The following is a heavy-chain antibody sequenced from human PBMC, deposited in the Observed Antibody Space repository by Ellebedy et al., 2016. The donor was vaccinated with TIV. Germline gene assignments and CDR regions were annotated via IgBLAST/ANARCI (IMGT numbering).Heavy chain of an antibody. CDR3: AKVGILRYFDWAGDYYHMDV. CDR1: GFTFSSYA. D-gene: IGHD3-9*01. J-gene: IGHJ6*03. Sequence: GGSLRLXXVASGFTFSSYAMHWVRQAPGKGLEWVAATSFDEGDKYYADSVRGRFTISKDNDKNTLSLQMNSLRPEDTAVYYCAKVGILRYFDWAGDYYHMDVWGKGTTVTVPS. V-gene: IGHV3-30*18. CDR2: TSFDEGDK.